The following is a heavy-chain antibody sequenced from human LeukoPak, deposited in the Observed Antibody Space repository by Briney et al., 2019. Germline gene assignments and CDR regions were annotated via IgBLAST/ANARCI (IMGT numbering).Heavy chain of an antibody. Sequence: ASVKVSCKASGGTFSSYAISWVRQAPGQGLEWMGGIIPIFGTANYAQKFQGRVTITADESTSTAYMELSSLRSEDTAVYYCARVSSGWIHLDVWGKGTTVTISS. V-gene: IGHV1-69*13. J-gene: IGHJ6*03. D-gene: IGHD6-19*01. CDR2: IIPIFGTA. CDR1: GGTFSSYA. CDR3: ARVSSGWIHLDV.